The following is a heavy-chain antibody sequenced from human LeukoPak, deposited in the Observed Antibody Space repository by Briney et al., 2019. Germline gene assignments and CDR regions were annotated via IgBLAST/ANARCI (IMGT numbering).Heavy chain of an antibody. Sequence: GGSLRLSCAASGFTSSDYYMSWIRHAPGKGLEWVSYISSSGSTIYYADSVKGPFTISRDNAKNSLYLQMNSLRAEDTAVYYCASSRGYYDSPEWGQGTLVTVSS. CDR1: GFTSSDYY. CDR2: ISSSGSTI. CDR3: ASSRGYYDSPE. D-gene: IGHD3-22*01. V-gene: IGHV3-11*01. J-gene: IGHJ4*02.